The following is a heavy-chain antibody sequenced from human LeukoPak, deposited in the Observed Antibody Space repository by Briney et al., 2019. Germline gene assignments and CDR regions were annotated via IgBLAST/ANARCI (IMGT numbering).Heavy chain of an antibody. CDR3: ARVVVVPAAHFDY. V-gene: IGHV1-2*02. J-gene: IGHJ4*02. D-gene: IGHD2-2*01. CDR2: INPNSGGT. CDR1: GYTFTGYY. Sequence: GASVKVSCKASGYTFTGYYMHWVRQAPGQGLEWMGWINPNSGGTNYAQKFQGRVTMTRDTSISTAYMELSRLRSDDTALYYCARVVVVPAAHFDYWGQGTLVTVSS.